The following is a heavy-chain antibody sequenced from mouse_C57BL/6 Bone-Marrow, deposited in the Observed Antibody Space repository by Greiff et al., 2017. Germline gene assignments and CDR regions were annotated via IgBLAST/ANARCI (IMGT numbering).Heavy chain of an antibody. V-gene: IGHV5-9*01. CDR1: GFPFSSYT. Sequence: EVQVVESGGGLVKPGGSLKLSCAASGFPFSSYTMSWVRQTPEKRLEWVATISGGGGNTYYPDSVKGRFTISRDNAKNTLYLQMSSLRSEDTALYYCARPPYYGSSHWYFDVWGTGTTVTVSS. J-gene: IGHJ1*03. D-gene: IGHD1-1*01. CDR3: ARPPYYGSSHWYFDV. CDR2: ISGGGGNT.